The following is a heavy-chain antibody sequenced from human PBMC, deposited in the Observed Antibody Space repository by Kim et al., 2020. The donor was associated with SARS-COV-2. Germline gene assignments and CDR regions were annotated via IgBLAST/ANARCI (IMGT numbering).Heavy chain of an antibody. Sequence: GGSLRLSCAASGFTFSSYAMSWVRQAPGKGLEWVSAISGSGGSAYYADSVKGRFTISRDNSKNTLYLQMNSLRAEDTAVYYCAKVYFEGGYNYDYWGQGTLVTVSS. J-gene: IGHJ4*02. D-gene: IGHD5-18*01. V-gene: IGHV3-23*01. CDR1: GFTFSSYA. CDR2: ISGSGGSA. CDR3: AKVYFEGGYNYDY.